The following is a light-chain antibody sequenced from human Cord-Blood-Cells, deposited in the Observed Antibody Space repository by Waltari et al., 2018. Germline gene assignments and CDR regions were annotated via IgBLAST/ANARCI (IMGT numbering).Light chain of an antibody. J-gene: IGLJ1*01. CDR3: NSRDSSGNHYV. V-gene: IGLV3-19*01. CDR1: SLRSYY. Sequence: SSELTQDPAVSVALGQTVRITCQGDSLRSYYASWYQQKPGQAPVLVIYGKNNRPSGIPDRVSGSISGNTASLTITGAQAEDEADYYCNSRDSSGNHYVFGTGTKVTVL. CDR2: GKN.